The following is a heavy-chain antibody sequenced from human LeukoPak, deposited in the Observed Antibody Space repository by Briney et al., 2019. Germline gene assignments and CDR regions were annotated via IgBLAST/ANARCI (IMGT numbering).Heavy chain of an antibody. CDR1: DGSISSYY. Sequence: SETLSLTCTVSDGSISSYYWSWIRQPPGKGLEWIGYIYYSGSTNYNPSLKSRVTISVDTSKNQFSLKLSSVTAADTAVYYCARHPLTRKKAFDIWGQGTMVTVSS. D-gene: IGHD1-1*01. CDR2: IYYSGST. CDR3: ARHPLTRKKAFDI. V-gene: IGHV4-59*08. J-gene: IGHJ3*02.